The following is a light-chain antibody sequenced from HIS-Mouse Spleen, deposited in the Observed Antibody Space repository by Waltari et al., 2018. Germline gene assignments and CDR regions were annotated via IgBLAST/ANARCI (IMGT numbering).Light chain of an antibody. Sequence: SYVLTQPPSVSVAPGKTARITCGGNNIGSKSVHWYQQKPGQAPLLVVYEDSDRPSGIPERFSGSNSGNTATLTISRVEAGDEADYYCQVWDSSSDHVVFGGGTKLTVL. V-gene: IGLV3-21*03. CDR2: EDS. CDR1: NIGSKS. CDR3: QVWDSSSDHVV. J-gene: IGLJ2*01.